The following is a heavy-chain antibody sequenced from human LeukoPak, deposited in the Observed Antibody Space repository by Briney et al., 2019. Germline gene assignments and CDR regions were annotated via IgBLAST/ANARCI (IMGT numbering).Heavy chain of an antibody. CDR1: GFSFSNYA. D-gene: IGHD4-23*01. CDR2: ISGSGGST. V-gene: IGHV3-23*01. J-gene: IGHJ4*02. Sequence: GGSLRLSCVASGFSFSNYAMSWVRQAPGKGLEWVSAISGSGGSTYYADSVKGRFTISRDNSQNTLYLQMNSLRAEDTAVYYCAKEKFLYGGNPFDYWGQGTLVTVSS. CDR3: AKEKFLYGGNPFDY.